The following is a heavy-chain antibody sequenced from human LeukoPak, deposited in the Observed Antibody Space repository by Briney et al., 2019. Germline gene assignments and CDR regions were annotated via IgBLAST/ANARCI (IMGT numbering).Heavy chain of an antibody. Sequence: PGGSLRLSCAASGFIFSSYGMHWVRQAPGKGLEWVAFIGYDGNNKHYVDSVKGRFTISRDNAKNSLYLQMNSLRAEDTAVYYCARESHSYGYNYYYYYYMDVWGKGTTVTVSS. CDR2: IGYDGNNK. J-gene: IGHJ6*03. CDR1: GFIFSSYG. CDR3: ARESHSYGYNYYYYYYMDV. D-gene: IGHD5-18*01. V-gene: IGHV3-30*02.